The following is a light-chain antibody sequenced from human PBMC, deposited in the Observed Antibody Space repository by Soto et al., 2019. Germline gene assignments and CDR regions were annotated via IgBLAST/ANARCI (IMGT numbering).Light chain of an antibody. CDR1: SSNIDDNY. CDR3: GTWDTSLSAGV. CDR2: DNN. Sequence: QSVLTQPPSVSAAPGQKVTISCSGSSSNIDDNYVSWYQQLPGTAPKLLIYDNNKRPSGIPDRFSGSNSGTSATLGITGLQTGDESDYYCGTWDTSLSAGVFGGGTKLTVL. V-gene: IGLV1-51*01. J-gene: IGLJ3*02.